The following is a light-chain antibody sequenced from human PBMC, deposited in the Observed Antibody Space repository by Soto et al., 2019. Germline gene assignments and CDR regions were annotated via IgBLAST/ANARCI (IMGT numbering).Light chain of an antibody. CDR3: AAWDDSLGGV. Sequence: QLVLTQPPSASGTPVQRVTISCSGSSSNIGSNTVNWYQQLPGTAPKLLIYSNNQRPSGVPDRFSGSKSGTSASLAISGLQSEDEADYYCAAWDDSLGGVFGTGTKLTVL. V-gene: IGLV1-44*01. J-gene: IGLJ1*01. CDR2: SNN. CDR1: SSNIGSNT.